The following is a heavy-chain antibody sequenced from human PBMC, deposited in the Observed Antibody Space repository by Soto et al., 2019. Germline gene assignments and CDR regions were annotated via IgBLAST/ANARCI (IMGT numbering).Heavy chain of an antibody. CDR2: ISYSSSYI. CDR1: GFTFSIYS. CDR3: AREGPGPNDYGDFDY. D-gene: IGHD4-17*01. J-gene: IGHJ4*02. Sequence: EVHLVESGGGLVKPGGSLRLSCAASGFTFSIYSMNWVRQAPGKGLEWVSSISYSSSYIYYADSVKGRFTISRDNAKNSLYLHMSSLRAEDTAVYYCAREGPGPNDYGDFDYWGQGTLVTVSS. V-gene: IGHV3-21*01.